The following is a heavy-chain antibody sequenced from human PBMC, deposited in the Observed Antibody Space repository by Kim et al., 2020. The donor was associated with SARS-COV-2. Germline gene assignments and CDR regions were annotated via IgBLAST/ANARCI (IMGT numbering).Heavy chain of an antibody. V-gene: IGHV4-59*09. CDR3: ARGFIPGSWYWFDP. J-gene: IGHJ5*02. Sequence: TPPSTGRVPISADTSQNQFSQKLSSVTAADTAVYYCARGFIPGSWYWFDPWGQGTLVTVSS. D-gene: IGHD6-13*01.